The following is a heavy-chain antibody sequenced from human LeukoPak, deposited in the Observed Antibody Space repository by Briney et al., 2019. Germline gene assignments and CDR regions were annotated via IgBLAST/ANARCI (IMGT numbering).Heavy chain of an antibody. CDR3: ASLDANMVNGDY. Sequence: GGSLRLSCAASGFTFSRYWMSWVRQAPGKGLEWVANIDQDGNEKNYVDSVKGRFTISRDNAKNSLYLQINSLRAEDTAVYYYASLDANMVNGDYWGQGTQVTVSS. D-gene: IGHD5-18*01. V-gene: IGHV3-7*01. CDR2: IDQDGNEK. J-gene: IGHJ4*02. CDR1: GFTFSRYW.